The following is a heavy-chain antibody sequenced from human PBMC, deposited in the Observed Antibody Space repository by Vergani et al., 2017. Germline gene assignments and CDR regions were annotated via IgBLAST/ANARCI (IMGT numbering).Heavy chain of an antibody. CDR2: IKQDGSEK. CDR1: GFTFSSYG. D-gene: IGHD5-24*01. CDR3: ARMAAVYYFDY. Sequence: VQLVESGGGVVQPGRSLRLSCAASGFTFSSYGMHWVRQAPGKGLEWVANIKQDGSEKYYVDSVKGRFTISRDNAKNSLYLQMNSLRAEDTAVYYCARMAAVYYFDYWGQGTLVTVSS. J-gene: IGHJ4*02. V-gene: IGHV3-7*01.